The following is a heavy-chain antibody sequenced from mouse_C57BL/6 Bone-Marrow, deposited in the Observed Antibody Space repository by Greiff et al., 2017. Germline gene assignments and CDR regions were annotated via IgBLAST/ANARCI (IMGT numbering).Heavy chain of an antibody. CDR1: GYTFTSYW. J-gene: IGHJ3*01. D-gene: IGHD2-2*01. CDR2: IDPSDSYT. V-gene: IGHV1-50*01. Sequence: QVQLQQPGAELVTPGASVKLSCKASGYTFTSYWMQWVKQRPGQGLEWLGEIDPSDSYTNYNQKFKGKATLTVDTSSSTAYMQLSSLTSEDSAVYYCARAYGYDGAWFAYWGQGTLVTVSA. CDR3: ARAYGYDGAWFAY.